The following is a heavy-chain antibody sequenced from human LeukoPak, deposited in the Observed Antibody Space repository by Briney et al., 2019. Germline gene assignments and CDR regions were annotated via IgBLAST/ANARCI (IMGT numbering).Heavy chain of an antibody. V-gene: IGHV4-4*07. CDR1: GGSISSYY. CDR3: ARELAASSTIFGAPGMDV. J-gene: IGHJ6*03. D-gene: IGHD3-3*01. CDR2: IYTSGST. Sequence: SETLSLTCTVSGGSISSYYWSWIRQPAGKGLEWIGRIYTSGSTNYNPSLKSRVTMSVDTSKNQFSLKLSSVTAADTAVYYCARELAASSTIFGAPGMDVWGKGTTVTVSS.